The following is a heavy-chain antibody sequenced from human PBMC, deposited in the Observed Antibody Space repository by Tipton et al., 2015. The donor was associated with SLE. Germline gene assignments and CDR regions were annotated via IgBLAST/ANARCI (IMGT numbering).Heavy chain of an antibody. CDR3: AKEGGDDSSGYMHY. CDR1: GFTFSNYA. CDR2: IWYDGSYK. J-gene: IGHJ4*02. D-gene: IGHD3-22*01. Sequence: RSLRLSCAASGFTFSNYAMHWVRQAPGKGLEWVAVIWYDGSYKYYGDSVKGRFTISRDNSKNTLYLQMNSLRDEDTAVYYCAKEGGDDSSGYMHYWGQGTLVTVSP. V-gene: IGHV3-33*06.